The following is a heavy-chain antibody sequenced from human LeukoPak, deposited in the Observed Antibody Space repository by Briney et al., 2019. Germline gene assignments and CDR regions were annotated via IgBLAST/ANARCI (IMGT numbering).Heavy chain of an antibody. CDR3: ARDRRDDYASSGYLDY. CDR1: GFTFSEYY. J-gene: IGHJ4*02. D-gene: IGHD3-22*01. V-gene: IGHV3-11*05. CDR2: ISGSSTYI. Sequence: GGSLRLSCAVSGFTFSEYYMNWIRQAPGKGLEWVSSISGSSTYINYAGSVKGRFPISRDKAKNSLYLQMNSLRAEDRAVDHWARDRRDDYASSGYLDYWGQGSLVTVSS.